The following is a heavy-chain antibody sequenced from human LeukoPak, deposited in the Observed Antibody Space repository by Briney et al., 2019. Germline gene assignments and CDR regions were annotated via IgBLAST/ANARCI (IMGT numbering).Heavy chain of an antibody. CDR1: GFTFSDFG. CDR3: AKDFWSTYDAY. D-gene: IGHD3-3*01. CDR2: IRNDGGSR. Sequence: PGGSLRLSCAASGFTFSDFGMHRVRQAPGKGLEWVAYIRNDGGSRMYADSVKGRFTISRDDSKNTLSLQMNSLRAEDTALYYCAKDFWSTYDAYWGQGTVVTVSS. J-gene: IGHJ4*02. V-gene: IGHV3-30*02.